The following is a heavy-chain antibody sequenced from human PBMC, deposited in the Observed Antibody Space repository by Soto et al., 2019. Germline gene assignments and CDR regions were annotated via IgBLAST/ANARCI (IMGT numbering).Heavy chain of an antibody. CDR3: VRGVDSSFDY. Sequence: PSQTLSLTCVISGDSVSSNRGAWNWVRQSPSRGLEWLGRTYYRSKWKNDYAVSVNSRITINPDTSKNQLSLRLNSVTPEDTAVYYCVRGVDSSFDYWGQGTLVTVSS. D-gene: IGHD6-13*01. V-gene: IGHV6-1*01. CDR2: TYYRSKWKN. J-gene: IGHJ4*02. CDR1: GDSVSSNRGA.